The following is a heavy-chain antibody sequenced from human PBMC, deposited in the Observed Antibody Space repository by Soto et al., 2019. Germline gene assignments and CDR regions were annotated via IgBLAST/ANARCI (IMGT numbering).Heavy chain of an antibody. D-gene: IGHD1-7*01. J-gene: IGHJ5*02. CDR3: ARHISSGTNIAAIRSFDP. CDR1: CGSLNSFY. Sequence: SETLSPTRTVSCGSLNSFYRGWIRPPPWEGLEWIGYIYYSGSTNYNPSLKSRITISADTSKNQFSLKLSSVTAADTAVYYCARHISSGTNIAAIRSFDPWGQGTLVTVSS. CDR2: IYYSGST. V-gene: IGHV4-59*08.